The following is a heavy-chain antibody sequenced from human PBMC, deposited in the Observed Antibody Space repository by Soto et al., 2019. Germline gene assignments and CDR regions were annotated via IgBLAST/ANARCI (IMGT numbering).Heavy chain of an antibody. Sequence: QVQLVQSGAEVKKPGASVKVSCKASGYTFTSYYMHWVRQAPGQGLEWMGIINPSGGSTSYAQKCQCRVTMTRDTSTSTVYMELSSLRSEDTAVYYCARAPGSGYYLREAWAFDIWGQGTMVTVSS. D-gene: IGHD3-22*01. CDR2: INPSGGST. V-gene: IGHV1-46*01. J-gene: IGHJ3*02. CDR3: ARAPGSGYYLREAWAFDI. CDR1: GYTFTSYY.